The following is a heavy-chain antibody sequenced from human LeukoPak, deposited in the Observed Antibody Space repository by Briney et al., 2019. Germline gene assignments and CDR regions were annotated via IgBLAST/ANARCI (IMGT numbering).Heavy chain of an antibody. CDR3: ARGTSDIQLGY. J-gene: IGHJ4*02. CDR1: GGSFSGYY. V-gene: IGHV4-34*01. Sequence: SETLSLTCAVYGGSFSGYYWSWIRQPPGKGLEWIGEINHSGSTNYNPSLKSRVTISVDTSKNQFSLKLSSVTAADTAVYYCARGTSDIQLGYWGQGTLVTVSS. CDR2: INHSGST. D-gene: IGHD5-24*01.